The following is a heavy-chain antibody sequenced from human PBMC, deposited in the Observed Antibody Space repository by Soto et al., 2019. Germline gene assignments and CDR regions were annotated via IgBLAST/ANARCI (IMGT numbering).Heavy chain of an antibody. J-gene: IGHJ4*02. CDR3: AKDRVGGTFYTPLGF. D-gene: IGHD1-7*01. V-gene: IGHV3-30*02. Sequence: GGSLRLSCAASGFPFSSTDMTWVRQAPGKGLEWVSTIDGSNKYYAGSVKGRFTISRDNSKNTLSLHLNTLKPEDTAVYHCAKDRVGGTFYTPLGFWGQGTLVTVSS. CDR2: IDGSNK. CDR1: GFPFSSTD.